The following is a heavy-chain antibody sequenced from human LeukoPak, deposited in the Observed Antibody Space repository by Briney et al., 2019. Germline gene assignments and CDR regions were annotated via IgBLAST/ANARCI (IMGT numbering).Heavy chain of an antibody. CDR1: GGSFSGYY. J-gene: IGHJ5*02. V-gene: IGHV4-59*01. CDR3: ARDEVYYGSGSYGGWFDP. CDR2: IYYSGST. D-gene: IGHD3-10*01. Sequence: PSETLSLTCAVYGGSFSGYYWSWIRQPPGKGLEWIGYIYYSGSTNYNPSLKSRVTISVDTSKNQFSLKLSSVTAADTAVYYCARDEVYYGSGSYGGWFDPWGQGTLVTVSS.